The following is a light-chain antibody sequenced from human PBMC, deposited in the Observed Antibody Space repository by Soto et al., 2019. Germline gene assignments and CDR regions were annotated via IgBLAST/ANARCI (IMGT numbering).Light chain of an antibody. V-gene: IGKV3-15*01. Sequence: EIVMTQSPATLSVSPGEEVTLFCRASQSVGRNLAWYQQRTGQAPRLLIYGASTRATGITDRFFGSGSGTEFTLTISSLQSEDFAVYYCQQYNNRPPWTFGQGTKVDIK. CDR2: GAS. CDR3: QQYNNRPPWT. CDR1: QSVGRN. J-gene: IGKJ1*01.